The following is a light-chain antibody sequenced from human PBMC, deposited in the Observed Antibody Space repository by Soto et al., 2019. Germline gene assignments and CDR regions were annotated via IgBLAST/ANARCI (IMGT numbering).Light chain of an antibody. CDR3: QQYGSSPRT. V-gene: IGKV3-20*01. Sequence: EIVLTQSPGTLSLSPGETGTLSCRASQTINNNYLAWYQQKPGQAPRLLIYGASSRATGIPDRFSGSGSGTDFTLTISRLEPEDFAVFFCQQYGSSPRTFGQGTKVDIK. CDR1: QTINNNY. CDR2: GAS. J-gene: IGKJ1*01.